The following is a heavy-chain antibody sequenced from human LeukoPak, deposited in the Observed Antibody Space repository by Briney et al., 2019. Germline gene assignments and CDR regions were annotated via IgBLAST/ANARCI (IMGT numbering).Heavy chain of an antibody. CDR2: INPNSGGT. CDR1: GYTFTSYY. J-gene: IGHJ5*02. V-gene: IGHV1-2*06. CDR3: ARGYYGSGSYSWFDP. D-gene: IGHD3-10*01. Sequence: GASVKVSCKASGYTFTSYYMHWVRQAPGQGLEWMGRINPNSGGTNYAQKFQGRVTMTRDTSISTAHMELSRLRSDDTAVYYCARGYYGSGSYSWFDPWGQGTLVTVSS.